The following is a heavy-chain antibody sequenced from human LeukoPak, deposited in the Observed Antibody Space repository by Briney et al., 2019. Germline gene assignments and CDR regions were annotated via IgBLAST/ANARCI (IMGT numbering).Heavy chain of an antibody. CDR2: ISSSSSYI. J-gene: IGHJ4*02. CDR1: GFTFSSYS. CDR3: ARDGGAVTKAPLDY. V-gene: IGHV3-21*01. D-gene: IGHD4-17*01. Sequence: GGSLRLSCAASGFTFSSYSMNWVRQAPGKGLEWVSSISSSSSYIYYADSVKGRFTISRDNAKNSLYLQMNSLRAEDTAVYYCARDGGAVTKAPLDYWGQGTLVTVSS.